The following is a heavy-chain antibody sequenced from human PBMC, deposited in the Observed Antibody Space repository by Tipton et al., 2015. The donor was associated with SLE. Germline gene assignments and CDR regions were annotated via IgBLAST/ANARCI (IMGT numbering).Heavy chain of an antibody. CDR2: INQDGSRK. Sequence: SLRLSCAASGFTLSDYWMTWVRQAPGKGLEWVANINQDGSRKHYVDSVKGRFSISRDNTKKTLYLQMNSLRAEDTAVYYCARAVADWGWLVVYWGRGTQVTVSS. J-gene: IGHJ4*02. V-gene: IGHV3-7*01. CDR1: GFTLSDYW. D-gene: IGHD6-19*01. CDR3: ARAVADWGWLVVY.